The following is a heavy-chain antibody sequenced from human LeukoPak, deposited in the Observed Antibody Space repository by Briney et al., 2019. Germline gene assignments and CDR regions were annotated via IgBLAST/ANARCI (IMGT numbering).Heavy chain of an antibody. Sequence: ASVKVSCKASGYSFTGYYMHWVRQAPGQGLEWMGWINPNSGGTKYAQKFQGRVSLTRDTSIRTAYMELTRLRSDDTAVYYCARREPVYSSGLYVVEDFQHWGQGTLVTVSS. CDR1: GYSFTGYY. CDR2: INPNSGGT. D-gene: IGHD6-19*01. V-gene: IGHV1-2*02. CDR3: ARREPVYSSGLYVVEDFQH. J-gene: IGHJ1*01.